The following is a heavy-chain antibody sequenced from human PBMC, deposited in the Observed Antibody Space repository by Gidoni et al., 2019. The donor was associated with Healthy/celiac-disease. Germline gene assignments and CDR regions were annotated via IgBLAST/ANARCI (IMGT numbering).Heavy chain of an antibody. Sequence: QVQLVESGGGVVQPGRSLRLSCAASGFSFSRSGMHWVRQAPGKGLEWVAVIWYDGSNKYYADSVKGRFTISRDNSKNTLYLQMNSLRAEDTAVYYCARGWDIVVVPAAYLDYWGQGTLVTVSS. CDR2: IWYDGSNK. D-gene: IGHD2-2*01. CDR1: GFSFSRSG. J-gene: IGHJ4*02. V-gene: IGHV3-33*01. CDR3: ARGWDIVVVPAAYLDY.